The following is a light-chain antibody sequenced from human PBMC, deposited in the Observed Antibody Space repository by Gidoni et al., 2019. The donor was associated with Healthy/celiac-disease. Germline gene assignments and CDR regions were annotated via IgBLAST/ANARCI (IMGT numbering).Light chain of an antibody. J-gene: IGKJ1*01. Sequence: DIVMPQSPLSLPVTPGEPASISCRSSQSLLHSNGYNYLDWYLQKPGQSPQLLIYLGSNRASGVPDRFSGSGSGTDFTLKISRVEAEDVGVYYCMQALQTPVTFGQGTKVEIK. CDR3: MQALQTPVT. CDR2: LGS. CDR1: QSLLHSNGYNY. V-gene: IGKV2-28*01.